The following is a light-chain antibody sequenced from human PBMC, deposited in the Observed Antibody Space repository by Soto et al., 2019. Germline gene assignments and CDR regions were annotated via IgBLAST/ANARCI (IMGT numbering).Light chain of an antibody. J-gene: IGKJ1*01. Sequence: EIVLTQSPGTLSLSPGDRATLSCRASQSVNSNYLAWYQRKPGQAPRLLIYGASNRATDIPYRFSASGYGTDFTLTITRLAAEDFAVYYCQQYESTPPTFGQGTKVEVK. CDR2: GAS. CDR3: QQYESTPPT. CDR1: QSVNSNY. V-gene: IGKV3-20*01.